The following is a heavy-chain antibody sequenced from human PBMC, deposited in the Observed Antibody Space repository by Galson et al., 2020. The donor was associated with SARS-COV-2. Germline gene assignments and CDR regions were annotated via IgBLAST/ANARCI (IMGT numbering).Heavy chain of an antibody. CDR2: IKSKTDGGTA. CDR3: TTATYDFWSTSYYYIHF. D-gene: IGHD3-3*01. Sequence: GGSLRLSCAASGVTFTNAYMNWVRQAPGKGLEWVGRIKSKTDGGTADYAAPVKGRFTISRDDSINTLYLQMNSLKTEDTAVYYCTTATYDFWSTSYYYIHFWGQGALVTVSS. J-gene: IGHJ4*02. CDR1: GVTFTNAY. V-gene: IGHV3-15*07.